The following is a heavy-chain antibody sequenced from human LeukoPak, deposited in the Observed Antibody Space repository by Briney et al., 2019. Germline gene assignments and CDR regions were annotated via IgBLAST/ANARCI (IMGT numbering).Heavy chain of an antibody. CDR2: ISYEGSNK. V-gene: IGHV3-30*18. J-gene: IGHJ4*02. CDR1: GFTLSSDG. D-gene: IGHD3-22*01. Sequence: GRSLRLSCAPSGFTLSSDGMHGGRQAPGEGLEWVAVISYEGSNKYYADSVKGRFTISRDNSKNTLYLQMTSLRAEDTAVYYCAKDTFYDSSGYYYGYCFDYWGQGTLVTVSS. CDR3: AKDTFYDSSGYYYGYCFDY.